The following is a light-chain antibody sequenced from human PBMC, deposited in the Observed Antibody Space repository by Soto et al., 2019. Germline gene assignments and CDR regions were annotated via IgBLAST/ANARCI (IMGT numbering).Light chain of an antibody. CDR1: QSVNNN. CDR2: GAS. Sequence: ETLMTQSPATLSVSPGERATLSCRASQSVNNNLAWYQQKLGQAPRVLIYGASTRATGIPARFTGSGSGTEFNRTITSLQSEDSAVYYCQEYNTWPWTFGQGTKVEFK. J-gene: IGKJ1*01. V-gene: IGKV3-15*01. CDR3: QEYNTWPWT.